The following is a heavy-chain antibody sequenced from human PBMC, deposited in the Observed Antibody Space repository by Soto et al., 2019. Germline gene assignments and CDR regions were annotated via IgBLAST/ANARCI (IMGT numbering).Heavy chain of an antibody. CDR2: ISAYNGNT. V-gene: IGHV1-18*01. CDR3: ARERSSHEY. CDR1: GYTFTNYG. J-gene: IGHJ4*02. Sequence: QVQLMQSGAEVKKPGASVKVSCKASGYTFTNYGISWVRQAPGQGLEWMGWISAYNGNTNYAQNLQGRVTVTTDTPTTTAYMELRNLTSDDTVIYYCARERSSHEYWGQGTLVTVSS.